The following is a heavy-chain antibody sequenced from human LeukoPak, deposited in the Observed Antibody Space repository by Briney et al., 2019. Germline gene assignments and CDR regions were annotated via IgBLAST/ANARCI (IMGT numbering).Heavy chain of an antibody. Sequence: GGSLRLSCAASGFTFSDYYMTWIRQAPGKGLEWLSYIGSSGTTIYYADSVKGRFTISRDNAKNSLYLQMNSLRAEDTAVYYCAKEVGAAPYFDYWGQGTLVTVAS. CDR2: IGSSGTTI. CDR3: AKEVGAAPYFDY. CDR1: GFTFSDYY. J-gene: IGHJ4*02. D-gene: IGHD1-26*01. V-gene: IGHV3-11*01.